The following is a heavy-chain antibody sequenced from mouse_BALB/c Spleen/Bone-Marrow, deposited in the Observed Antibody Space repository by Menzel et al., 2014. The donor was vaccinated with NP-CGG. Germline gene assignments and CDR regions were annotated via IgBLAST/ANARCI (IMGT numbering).Heavy chain of an antibody. CDR1: GYTFTSYN. J-gene: IGHJ3*01. V-gene: IGHV1-12*01. D-gene: IGHD2-1*01. CDR2: VYPGNGDT. Sequence: QVQLKESGAELVKPGASVMMSCKASGYTFTSYNIHWVRQPPGLGLEWVGAVYPGNGDTSYNQRFKGKATLTADKSSNTAYMMFSRLTSEAAAVYFCARSGYGRCAWFAYWGQGTPVTLST. CDR3: ARSGYGRCAWFAY.